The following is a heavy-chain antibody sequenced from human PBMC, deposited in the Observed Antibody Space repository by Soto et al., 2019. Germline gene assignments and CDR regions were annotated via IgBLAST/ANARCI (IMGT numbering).Heavy chain of an antibody. CDR1: GYSFSSYW. Sequence: PGESLKISCRGSGYSFSSYWITWLRQMPGKGLEWMGDFDPTDSYTSYSPSFHGHVTISIDKSIATAYLQWSSLKASDTAVYYCAVSRVTTPYYYYYGMDVWGQGTTVTVSS. CDR3: AVSRVTTPYYYYYGMDV. V-gene: IGHV5-10-1*01. D-gene: IGHD3-22*01. J-gene: IGHJ6*02. CDR2: FDPTDSYT.